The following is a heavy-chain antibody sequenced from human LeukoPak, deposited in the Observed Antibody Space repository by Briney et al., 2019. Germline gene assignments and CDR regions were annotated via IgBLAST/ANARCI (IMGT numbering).Heavy chain of an antibody. CDR2: ISGYNGNI. CDR3: ARDQAASGSYSGFDY. J-gene: IGHJ4*02. D-gene: IGHD1-26*01. CDR1: GYTFTSYA. Sequence: ASVKVSCKASGYTFTSYAMNWVRQAPGQGLEWMGWISGYNGNIKYAQKLQGRVTMTTDTATSTAYMELRSLRSDDTAVYYCARDQAASGSYSGFDYWGQGTLVTVSS. V-gene: IGHV1-18*01.